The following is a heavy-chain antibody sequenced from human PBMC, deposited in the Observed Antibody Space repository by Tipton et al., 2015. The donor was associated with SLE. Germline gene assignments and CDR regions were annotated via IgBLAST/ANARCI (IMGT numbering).Heavy chain of an antibody. J-gene: IGHJ4*02. V-gene: IGHV4-34*01. D-gene: IGHD6-6*01. CDR1: GGSFSGYY. CDR2: INHSGST. CDR3: AADNSSSSDY. Sequence: TLSLTCAVYGGSFSGYYWSWIRQPPGKGLEWIGEINHSGSTNYNPSLKSRVTISVDTPKNQFSLKLSSVTAADTAVYYCAADNSSSSDYWGQGTLVTVSS.